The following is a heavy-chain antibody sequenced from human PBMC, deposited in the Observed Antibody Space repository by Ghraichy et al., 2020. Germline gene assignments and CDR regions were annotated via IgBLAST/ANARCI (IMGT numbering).Heavy chain of an antibody. CDR2: IYYSGST. CDR1: GGSISSGGYY. Sequence: SETLSLTCTVSGGSISSGGYYWSWIRQHPGKGLEWIGYIYYSGSTYYNPSLKSRVTISVDTSKNQFSLKLSSVTAADTAVYYCARAIPGTTWGTTDWFDPWGQGTLVTVSS. D-gene: IGHD1-20*01. CDR3: ARAIPGTTWGTTDWFDP. J-gene: IGHJ5*02. V-gene: IGHV4-31*03.